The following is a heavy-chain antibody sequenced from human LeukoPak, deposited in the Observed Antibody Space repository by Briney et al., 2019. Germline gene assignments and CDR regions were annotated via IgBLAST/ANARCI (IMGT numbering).Heavy chain of an antibody. Sequence: GGSLRLSCAASGFDFSGYGMHWVRQAPDKGLEWITVISPDGSETSYADSVKGRFTISRDNSQDTLYLQMNSLRPADTAVYYCATYVWGTYRRNFDYWGQGTLVTVSS. J-gene: IGHJ4*02. CDR2: ISPDGSET. CDR3: ATYVWGTYRRNFDY. D-gene: IGHD3-16*02. V-gene: IGHV3-30-3*01. CDR1: GFDFSGYG.